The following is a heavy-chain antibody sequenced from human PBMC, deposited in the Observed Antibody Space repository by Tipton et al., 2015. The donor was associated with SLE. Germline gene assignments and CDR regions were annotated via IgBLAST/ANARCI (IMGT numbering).Heavy chain of an antibody. CDR2: IYYTGTT. D-gene: IGHD3-22*01. CDR3: AREGGYYDSSGLGAFDI. V-gene: IGHV4-39*07. J-gene: IGHJ3*02. CDR1: GGSISSSSYY. Sequence: TLSLTCTVSGGSISSSSYYWGWIRQPPGKGLEWIGTIYYTGTTYYNPSLKSRVTISVDTSKNQFSLKLSSVTAADTAVYYCAREGGYYDSSGLGAFDIWGQGTMVTVSS.